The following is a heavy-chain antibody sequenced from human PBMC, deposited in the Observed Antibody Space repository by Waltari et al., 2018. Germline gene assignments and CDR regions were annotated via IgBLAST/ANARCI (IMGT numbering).Heavy chain of an antibody. V-gene: IGHV1-18*04. CDR2: ISGYNGDT. J-gene: IGHJ4*02. CDR1: GYTFTKYG. CDR3: ARDGGVTMLQSTYYFDY. D-gene: IGHD3-10*01. Sequence: QVQLVQSGAVVKTPGASVTVSCKASGYTFTKYGINRGRQSPGQGLEWMGWISGYNGDTNSAKKLQGRVTMTTDTSTSTAYMELRSLRSDDTAIYYCARDGGVTMLQSTYYFDYWGQGTLVTVSS.